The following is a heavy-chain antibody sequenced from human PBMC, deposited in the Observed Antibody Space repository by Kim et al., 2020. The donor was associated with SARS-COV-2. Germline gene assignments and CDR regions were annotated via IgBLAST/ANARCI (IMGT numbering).Heavy chain of an antibody. CDR2: IRSKTYGGTT. Sequence: GGSLRLSCTASGFTFGDYAMSRVRQAPGKGLEWVGLIRSKTYGGTTDYAASVKGRFTISRDDSKSIAYLEMNSLKTEDTAVYYCTRERMTGTTRGMDVWGQGTTVTLAS. D-gene: IGHD1-7*01. CDR3: TRERMTGTTRGMDV. V-gene: IGHV3-49*04. J-gene: IGHJ6*02. CDR1: GFTFGDYA.